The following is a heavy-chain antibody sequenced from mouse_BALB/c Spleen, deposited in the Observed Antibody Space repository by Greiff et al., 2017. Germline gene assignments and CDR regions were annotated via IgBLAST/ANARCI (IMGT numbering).Heavy chain of an antibody. J-gene: IGHJ3*01. CDR1: GFNIKDTY. CDR2: IDPANGNT. V-gene: IGHV14-3*02. CDR3: ALTTGFAY. D-gene: IGHD2-12*01. Sequence: EVQLQQSGAELVKPGASVKLSCTASGFNIKDTYMHWVKQRPEQGLEWIGRIDPANGNTKYDPKFQGKAPITADTSSTTAYLQLSSLASADTAVYYCALTTGFAYWGQGTLVTVSA.